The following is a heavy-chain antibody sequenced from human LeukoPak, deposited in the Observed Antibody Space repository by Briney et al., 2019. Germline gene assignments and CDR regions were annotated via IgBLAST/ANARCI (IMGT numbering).Heavy chain of an antibody. J-gene: IGHJ4*02. V-gene: IGHV3-66*01. CDR1: GFTFSSYW. CDR2: IYSGGST. D-gene: IGHD3-10*01. Sequence: GGSLRLSCAASGFTFSSYWMSWVRQAPGKGLEWVSVIYSGGSTYYADSVKGRFTISRDNSKNTLYLQMNSLRAEDTAVYYCARDYGSGSYVFDYWGQGTLVTVSS. CDR3: ARDYGSGSYVFDY.